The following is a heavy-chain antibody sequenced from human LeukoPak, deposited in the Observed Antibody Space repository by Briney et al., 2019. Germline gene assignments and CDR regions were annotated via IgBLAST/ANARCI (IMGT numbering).Heavy chain of an antibody. CDR2: IWYDGSNE. CDR1: GFTFSSYW. CDR3: AKDRDYIMGIVDY. D-gene: IGHD4/OR15-4a*01. J-gene: IGHJ4*02. V-gene: IGHV3-33*06. Sequence: GGSLRLSCAASGFTFSSYWMSWVRQAPGKGLEWVAVIWYDGSNEYYADSVKGRFTVSRDNSKNTMYLQMNSLRAEDTAVYYCAKDRDYIMGIVDYWGQGTLVTVSS.